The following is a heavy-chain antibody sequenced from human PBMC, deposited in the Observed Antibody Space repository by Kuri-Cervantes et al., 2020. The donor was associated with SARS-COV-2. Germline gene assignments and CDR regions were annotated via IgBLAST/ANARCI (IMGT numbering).Heavy chain of an antibody. J-gene: IGHJ6*02. Sequence: GESLKISCAASGFTFSSYAMSWVRQAPGKGLEWVSVIYSGGSSTYYADSVKGRFTISRDNSKNTLYLQMNSLRAEDTAVYYCAKDPLGYCSSTSCYEPAYYYYYGMDVWGQGTTVTVSS. CDR2: IYSGGSST. CDR1: GFTFSSYA. CDR3: AKDPLGYCSSTSCYEPAYYYYYGMDV. V-gene: IGHV3-23*03. D-gene: IGHD2-2*01.